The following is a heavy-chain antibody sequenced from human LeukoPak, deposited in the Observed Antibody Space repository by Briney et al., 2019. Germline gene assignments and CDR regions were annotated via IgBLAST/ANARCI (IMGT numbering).Heavy chain of an antibody. J-gene: IGHJ4*02. D-gene: IGHD5-18*01. CDR3: ARDAILGPGYSYGYYFDY. V-gene: IGHV4-31*03. CDR2: IYYSGST. CDR1: GGPISSGGYY. Sequence: PSETLSLTCTVSGGPISSGGYYWSWIRQHPGKGLEWIGYIYYSGSTYYNPSLKSRVTISVDTSKNQFSLKLSSVTAADTAVYYCARDAILGPGYSYGYYFDYWGQGTLVTVSS.